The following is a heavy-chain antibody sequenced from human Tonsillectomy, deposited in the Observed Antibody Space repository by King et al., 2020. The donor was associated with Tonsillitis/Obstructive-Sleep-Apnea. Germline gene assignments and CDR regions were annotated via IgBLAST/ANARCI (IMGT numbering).Heavy chain of an antibody. CDR2: INWNGVST. D-gene: IGHD5-12*01. J-gene: IGHJ4*02. CDR3: ARWRPWLRSYYFDY. Sequence: VQLVESGGGVVRPGGSLRLSCAASGFTVDDYGMSWVRQAPGKGLEWVSGINWNGVSTGYADSVKGRFTISRDNAKNSLYLQMNSLRAEDTALYYCARWRPWLRSYYFDYWGQGTLVTVSS. CDR1: GFTVDDYG. V-gene: IGHV3-20*04.